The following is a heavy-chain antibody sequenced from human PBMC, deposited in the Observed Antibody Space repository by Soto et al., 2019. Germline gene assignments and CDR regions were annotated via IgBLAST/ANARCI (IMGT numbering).Heavy chain of an antibody. Sequence: SETLSLTCTVSGGSISSYYWSWIRQPPGKGLEWIGYIYYSGSTNYNPSLKSRVTISVDTSKNQFSLKLSSVTAVDTAVYYCARVGGTVRSYYGMDVWGQGTTVTVSS. V-gene: IGHV4-59*01. J-gene: IGHJ6*02. CDR3: ARVGGTVRSYYGMDV. CDR1: GGSISSYY. D-gene: IGHD4-17*01. CDR2: IYYSGST.